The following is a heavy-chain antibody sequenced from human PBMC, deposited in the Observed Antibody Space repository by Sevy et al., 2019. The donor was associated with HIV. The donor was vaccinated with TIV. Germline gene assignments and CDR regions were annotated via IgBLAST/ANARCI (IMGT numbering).Heavy chain of an antibody. CDR2: ISGSGTRT. CDR1: GFSFDSYG. J-gene: IGHJ6*03. V-gene: IGHV3-23*01. Sequence: GGSLRLSCAVSGFSFDSYGMIWVRQAPGKGLEWVSGISGSGTRTYYADSVKGRFIISRDNSKNTLYLQMNSLRSEDTAIYDWAKGGGGHYDPDEIGYYFYYYNMDVWGKETTVTVSS. D-gene: IGHD3-22*01. CDR3: AKGGGGHYDPDEIGYYFYYYNMDV.